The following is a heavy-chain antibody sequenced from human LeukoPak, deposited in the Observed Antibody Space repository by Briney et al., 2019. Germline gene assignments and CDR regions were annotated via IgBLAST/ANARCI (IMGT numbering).Heavy chain of an antibody. J-gene: IGHJ3*01. CDR1: GYTFTGYH. Sequence: ASVKVSCKAFGYTFTGYHIHWVRQAPGQGLEWMGRIYSNSGGTNYAQKFQGRVTMTRDTSISTAYIELSRLRSDDTAVYYCARDRSDAFDFWGQGTMVTVSS. CDR2: IYSNSGGT. CDR3: ARDRSDAFDF. V-gene: IGHV1-2*06.